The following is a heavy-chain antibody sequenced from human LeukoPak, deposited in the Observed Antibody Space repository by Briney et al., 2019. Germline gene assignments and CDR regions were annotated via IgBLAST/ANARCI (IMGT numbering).Heavy chain of an antibody. CDR1: GGSISSYY. CDR3: ASVSRDYYYGMDV. J-gene: IGHJ6*02. CDR2: IYYSGST. V-gene: IGHV4-59*08. Sequence: SETLSLTCTVSGGSISSYYWSWIRQPPGKGLEWIGYIYYSGSTNYNPSLKSRVTISVDTSKNQFSLKLSPVTAADTAVYYCASVSRDYYYGMDVWGQGTTVTVSS. D-gene: IGHD5/OR15-5a*01.